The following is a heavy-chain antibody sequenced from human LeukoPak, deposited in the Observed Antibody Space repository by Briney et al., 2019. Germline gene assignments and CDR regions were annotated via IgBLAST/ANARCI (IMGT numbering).Heavy chain of an antibody. Sequence: SETLSLTCTVSGGSISSSSYYWGCIRQHPGKGLECIGYIYYSGSTYYNTSLKSRVTISVDTSKNHFSLKLSSVTAADTAVYYCARGRGDSSSGCYFDYWGQGTLVTVSS. CDR2: IYYSGST. D-gene: IGHD6-13*01. J-gene: IGHJ4*02. CDR1: GGSISSSSYY. V-gene: IGHV4-31*03. CDR3: ARGRGDSSSGCYFDY.